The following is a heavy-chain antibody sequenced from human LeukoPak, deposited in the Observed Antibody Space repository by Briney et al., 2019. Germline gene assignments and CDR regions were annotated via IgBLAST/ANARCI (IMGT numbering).Heavy chain of an antibody. CDR1: GGSISSYY. CDR3: ARSKGHMGYSYGGFDP. CDR2: IYTSGST. J-gene: IGHJ5*02. V-gene: IGHV4-4*07. Sequence: SETLSLTCTVSGGSISSYYWSWIRQPAGKGLEWIGRIYTSGSTNYNPSLKSRVTMSVDTSKNQFSLKLSSVTAADTAVYYCARSKGHMGYSYGGFDPWGQGTLVTVSS. D-gene: IGHD5-18*01.